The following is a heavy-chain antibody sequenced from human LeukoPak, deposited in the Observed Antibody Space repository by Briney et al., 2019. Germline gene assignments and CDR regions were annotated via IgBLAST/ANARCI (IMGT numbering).Heavy chain of an antibody. V-gene: IGHV1-8*01. CDR1: GYTFTSYD. CDR2: MNPNSGNT. Sequence: ASVKVSRKASGYTFTSYDINWVRQATGQGLEWMGWMNPNSGNTGYAQKFQGRVTMTRNTSISTAYMELSSLRSEDTAVYYCARPYSNYDYYYYYMDVWGKGTTVTVSS. J-gene: IGHJ6*03. CDR3: ARPYSNYDYYYYYMDV. D-gene: IGHD4-11*01.